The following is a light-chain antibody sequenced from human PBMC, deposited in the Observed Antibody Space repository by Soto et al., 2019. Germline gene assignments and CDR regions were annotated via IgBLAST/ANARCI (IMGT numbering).Light chain of an antibody. CDR1: QSISSW. J-gene: IGKJ1*01. CDR3: QQYNSYSWT. CDR2: DAS. V-gene: IGKV1-5*01. Sequence: DIQMTQSPSTLSASVGDRVTITCRASQSISSWLAWYQQKPGKAPKVLIYDASSLESGVPSRFSGSGSGTEFTLTISSLQPDDFATYYCQQYNSYSWTFGQGTQGGYQ.